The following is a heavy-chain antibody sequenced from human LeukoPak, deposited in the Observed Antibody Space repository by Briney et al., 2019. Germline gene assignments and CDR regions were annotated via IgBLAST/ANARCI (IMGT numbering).Heavy chain of an antibody. CDR2: ISGSGSVGST. Sequence: GGSLRLSCAASGFTFSHYAMSWVRQAPGKGLEWVSAISGSGSVGSTYYADSVKGRFTISRDNSKNTLYPQMNSLRAEDTAVYYCAKDVYGDYGGLVYWGQGTLVTVSS. D-gene: IGHD4-17*01. CDR3: AKDVYGDYGGLVY. CDR1: GFTFSHYA. V-gene: IGHV3-23*01. J-gene: IGHJ4*02.